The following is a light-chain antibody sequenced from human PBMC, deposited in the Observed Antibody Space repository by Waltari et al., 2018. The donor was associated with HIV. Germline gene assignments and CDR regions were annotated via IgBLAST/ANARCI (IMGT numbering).Light chain of an antibody. CDR1: SSDAGGFNY. J-gene: IGLJ3*02. CDR3: CSYAGSSIPVV. CDR2: DVT. V-gene: IGLV2-23*02. Sequence: HSALTQPASVSGSPGQSITISCTGTSSDAGGFNYVSWYQQHPGKAPKLMIYDVTKRPSGVSNRFSGSKSGNTASLTNSGLQAEDEADYYCCSYAGSSIPVVFGGGTKLTVL.